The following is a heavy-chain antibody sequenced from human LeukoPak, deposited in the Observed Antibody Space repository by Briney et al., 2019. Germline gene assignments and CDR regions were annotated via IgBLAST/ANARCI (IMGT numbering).Heavy chain of an antibody. V-gene: IGHV4-59*01. CDR3: ARGVYIAAAQYAY. J-gene: IGHJ4*02. CDR2: IYNSGST. CDR1: GGSISIYY. D-gene: IGHD6-13*01. Sequence: SETLSLTCTVSGGSISIYYWNWIRQPPGKGLEWIGSIYNSGSTNYNPSLKSRVTISGDTAKNQFSLKLTSVTAADTAVYYCARGVYIAAAQYAYWGQGTLVTVSS.